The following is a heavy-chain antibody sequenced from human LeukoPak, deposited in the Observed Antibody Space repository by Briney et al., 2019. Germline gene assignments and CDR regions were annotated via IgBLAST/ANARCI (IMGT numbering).Heavy chain of an antibody. V-gene: IGHV3-30*02. Sequence: GGSLRLSCEASGFTFSSYGMHWVRQAPGKGLEWVAFIRYDGSNKYYADSVKGRFTISRDNSKNTLYLQMNSLRAEDTAVYYCAKDQPDYYDSTGYQSLDYWGQGTLVTVSS. CDR3: AKDQPDYYDSTGYQSLDY. CDR1: GFTFSSYG. J-gene: IGHJ4*02. D-gene: IGHD3-22*01. CDR2: IRYDGSNK.